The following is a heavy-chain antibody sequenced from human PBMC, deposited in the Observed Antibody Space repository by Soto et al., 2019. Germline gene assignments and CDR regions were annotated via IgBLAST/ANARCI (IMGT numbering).Heavy chain of an antibody. D-gene: IGHD7-27*01. J-gene: IGHJ6*02. CDR1: GGSISSSNW. CDR3: ARDLGKGVEVAGYGMDV. Sequence: VQLQASGPGLVKPSGTLSLTCAVSGGSISSSNWWSWVRQPPGKGLEWIGEIYHSGSTNYNPSLKSRVTISVDKSKTQFSLKLSSVTAADTAVYYCARDLGKGVEVAGYGMDVGGQGTTVTVSS. CDR2: IYHSGST. V-gene: IGHV4-4*02.